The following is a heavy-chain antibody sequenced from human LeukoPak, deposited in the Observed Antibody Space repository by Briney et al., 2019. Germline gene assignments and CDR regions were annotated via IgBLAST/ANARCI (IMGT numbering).Heavy chain of an antibody. D-gene: IGHD6-19*01. CDR3: AKSNSSGWYVSYYFDY. V-gene: IGHV3-23*01. CDR2: ISGSGGST. CDR1: GFTFSSYA. Sequence: GGSLRLSCAASGFTFSSYAMSWVRQAPGKGLEWVSAISGSGGSTYYADSVKGRLTISRDNSKNTLYLQMNSLRAEDTAVYYCAKSNSSGWYVSYYFDYWGQGTLVTVSS. J-gene: IGHJ4*02.